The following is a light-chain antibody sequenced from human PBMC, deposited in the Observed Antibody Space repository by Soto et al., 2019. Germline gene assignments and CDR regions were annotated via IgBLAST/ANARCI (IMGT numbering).Light chain of an antibody. CDR2: GAS. CDR1: QSVSSN. J-gene: IGKJ4*01. CDR3: QQYSGILT. V-gene: IGKV3-20*01. Sequence: EIVLTQSPATLSLSPGERATLSFRASQSVSSNLAWYQQKPGQAPRLLIYGASSRATGIPDRFSGSGSGTDFTLTISRLEPEDFAVYYCQQYSGILTFGGGTKVDNK.